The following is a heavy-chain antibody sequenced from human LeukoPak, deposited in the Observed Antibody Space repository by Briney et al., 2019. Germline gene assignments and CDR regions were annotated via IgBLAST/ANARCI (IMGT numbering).Heavy chain of an antibody. D-gene: IGHD5-24*01. J-gene: IGHJ6*03. CDR3: ARSVRDGYNYYYYYMDV. V-gene: IGHV4-38-2*02. CDR2: IYHSGST. Sequence: ASETLSLTCTVSGYSISSGYYWGWIRQPPGKGLEWIGSIYHSGSTYYNPSLKSRVTISVDTSKNQFSLKLSSVTAADTAVYYCARSVRDGYNYYYYYMDVWGKGTTVTVSS. CDR1: GYSISSGYY.